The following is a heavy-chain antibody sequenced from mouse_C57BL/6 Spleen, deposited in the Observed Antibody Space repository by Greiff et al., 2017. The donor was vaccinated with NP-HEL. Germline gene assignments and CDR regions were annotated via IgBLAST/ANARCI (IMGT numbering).Heavy chain of an antibody. V-gene: IGHV1-47*01. CDR2: FHPYNDDT. Sequence: VKLQESGAELVKPGASVKMSCKASGYTFTTYPIEWMKQNHGKSLEWIGNFHPYNDDTKYNEKFKGKATLTVEKSSSTVYLELSRLTSDDSAVYYCARRRGSIFAWFAYWGQGTLVTVSA. CDR1: GYTFTTYP. D-gene: IGHD1-1*01. J-gene: IGHJ3*01. CDR3: ARRRGSIFAWFAY.